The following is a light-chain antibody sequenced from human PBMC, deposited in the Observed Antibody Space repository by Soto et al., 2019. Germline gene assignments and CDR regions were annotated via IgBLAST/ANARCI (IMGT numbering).Light chain of an antibody. Sequence: DFQMTQSPSTLSASVGDRVTITCRASQSTSSWLAWYQQKPGKAPKLLIYDASSLESGVPSRFSGSGSGTEFTLTISSLHPDDFATYYCQQYNSYSTTFGQGTKLEIK. CDR1: QSTSSW. J-gene: IGKJ2*01. CDR2: DAS. CDR3: QQYNSYSTT. V-gene: IGKV1-5*01.